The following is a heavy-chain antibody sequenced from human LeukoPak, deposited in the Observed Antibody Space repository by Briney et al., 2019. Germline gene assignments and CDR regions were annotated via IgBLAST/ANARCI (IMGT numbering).Heavy chain of an antibody. CDR1: GFTFSSYW. CDR3: SIYPRSLLH. J-gene: IGHJ4*01. Sequence: GGSLRLSCAASGFTFSSYWMSWVRQAPGKGLEWVANIKQDGSEKYYVNSVKGRFTISRDNAKNSLYLQMDRLRPDDTALYYCSIYPRSLLHWGHGTLVTVSS. D-gene: IGHD2-15*01. V-gene: IGHV3-7*03. CDR2: IKQDGSEK.